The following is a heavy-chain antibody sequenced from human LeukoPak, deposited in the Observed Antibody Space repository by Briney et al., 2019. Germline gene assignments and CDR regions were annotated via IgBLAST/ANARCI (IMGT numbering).Heavy chain of an antibody. D-gene: IGHD3-3*01. CDR3: AREAIFGVVREYYFDY. V-gene: IGHV1-46*01. CDR1: GYTFTRHH. J-gene: IGHJ4*02. CDR2: INPSGGTT. Sequence: GASVKVSCKTSGYTFTRHHIHWVRQAPGQGLEWMGVINPSGGTTTYAQNFQGRVTMTRDTSTTTVYMELSSLRSDDTAVYYCAREAIFGVVREYYFDYWGQGTLVTAS.